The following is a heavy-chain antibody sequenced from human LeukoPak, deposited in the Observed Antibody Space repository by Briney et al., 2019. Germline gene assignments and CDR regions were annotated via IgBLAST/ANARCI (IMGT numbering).Heavy chain of an antibody. Sequence: ASVKVSCKASGGTFSSYAISWVRQAPGQGLEWMGRIIPILGIANYAQKFQGRVTITADKSTSTAYMELSSLRSEDTAVYYCARDRPDYSNYEGTFDYWGQGTLVTVSS. CDR2: IIPILGIA. D-gene: IGHD4-11*01. V-gene: IGHV1-69*04. J-gene: IGHJ4*02. CDR3: ARDRPDYSNYEGTFDY. CDR1: GGTFSSYA.